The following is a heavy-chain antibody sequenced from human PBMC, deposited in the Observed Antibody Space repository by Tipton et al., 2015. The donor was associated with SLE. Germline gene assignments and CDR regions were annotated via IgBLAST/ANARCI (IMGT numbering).Heavy chain of an antibody. Sequence: PLRLSCAASGFTVSSNYMSWVRQAPGKGLEWVSVIYSGGSTYYADSVKGRFTISRDNSKNTLYLQMNSLRAEDTAVYYCARVGYCSGGSCLYWYFDLWGRGTLVTVSS. CDR2: IYSGGST. V-gene: IGHV3-53*05. D-gene: IGHD2-15*01. CDR1: GFTVSSNY. CDR3: ARVGYCSGGSCLYWYFDL. J-gene: IGHJ2*01.